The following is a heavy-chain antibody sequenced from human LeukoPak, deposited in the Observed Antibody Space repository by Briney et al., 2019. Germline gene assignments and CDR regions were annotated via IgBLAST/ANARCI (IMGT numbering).Heavy chain of an antibody. D-gene: IGHD3-22*01. CDR2: ISGSDSII. CDR3: AREIVVLNVGDGFDY. J-gene: IGHJ4*02. V-gene: IGHV3-48*03. CDR1: GLTFSSYE. Sequence: GGSLRLSCAASGLTFSSYEMHWVRQAPGKGLEWVSFISGSDSIIFYADSVKGRFTISRDNARNSLYLQMNSLRDEDTAVYYCAREIVVLNVGDGFDYWGQGTLVTVSS.